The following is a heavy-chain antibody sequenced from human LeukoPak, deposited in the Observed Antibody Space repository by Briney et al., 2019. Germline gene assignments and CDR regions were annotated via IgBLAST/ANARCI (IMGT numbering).Heavy chain of an antibody. CDR3: ARTYDGSGNLDY. J-gene: IGHJ4*02. Sequence: ASVKVSCKGSGYTFTDYYMHWVRQAPGQGLEWMGWIYPNRGGTNYAQKFQGRVTMTRDTSINTAYMELSRLRSDDTAVYYCARTYDGSGNLDYWGQGTLVTVSS. V-gene: IGHV1-2*02. CDR2: IYPNRGGT. CDR1: GYTFTDYY. D-gene: IGHD3-22*01.